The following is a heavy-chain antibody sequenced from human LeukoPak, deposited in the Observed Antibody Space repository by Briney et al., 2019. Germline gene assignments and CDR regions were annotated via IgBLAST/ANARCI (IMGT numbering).Heavy chain of an antibody. J-gene: IGHJ6*03. CDR3: ARFPTIFGVEIDYYYYMDV. Sequence: GASVKVSCKASGYTFNSYAISWVRQAPGQGLEWMGGIIPIFGTANYAQKFQGRVTITADKSTSTAYMELSSLRSEDTAVYYCARFPTIFGVEIDYYYYMDVWGKGTTVTVSS. CDR2: IIPIFGTA. CDR1: GYTFNSYA. D-gene: IGHD3-3*01. V-gene: IGHV1-69*06.